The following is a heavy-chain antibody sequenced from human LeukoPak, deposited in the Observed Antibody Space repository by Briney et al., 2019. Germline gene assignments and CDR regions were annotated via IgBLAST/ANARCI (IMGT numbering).Heavy chain of an antibody. J-gene: IGHJ3*02. CDR2: IYYSGST. CDR3: ARGANYGDSGLDAFDI. CDR1: GGSISSYY. D-gene: IGHD4-17*01. V-gene: IGHV4-59*01. Sequence: SETLSLTCTVSGGSISSYYWSWIRQPPGKGLEWIGYIYYSGSTIYNPSLRSRVTMSVDTSKNQFSLKLSSVTAADTAEFYCARGANYGDSGLDAFDIWGQGTMVTVS.